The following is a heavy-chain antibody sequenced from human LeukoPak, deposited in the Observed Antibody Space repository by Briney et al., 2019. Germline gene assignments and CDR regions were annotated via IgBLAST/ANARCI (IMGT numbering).Heavy chain of an antibody. CDR1: GFTFSNYW. CDR2: IKDDGSII. CDR3: ARVSSGEQWLAFDY. V-gene: IGHV3-74*01. J-gene: IGHJ4*02. D-gene: IGHD6-19*01. Sequence: PGGSLRLSCAASGFTFSNYWMHWVRQVPGKGLVWVSRIKDDGSIIDYADSVKGRFTISRDNAKNTLYLQMNSLRVEDTAVYYCARVSSGEQWLAFDYWGQGTLVTVSS.